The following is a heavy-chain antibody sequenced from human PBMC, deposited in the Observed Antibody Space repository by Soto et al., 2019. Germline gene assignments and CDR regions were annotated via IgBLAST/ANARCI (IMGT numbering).Heavy chain of an antibody. V-gene: IGHV1-18*01. CDR1: GYTFTSYG. Sequence: ASVKVSCKASGYTFTSYGISWVRQAPGQGLEWMGWISAYNGNTNYAQKLQGRVTMTTDTSTSTAYMELRSLRSDDTAVYYCARKYCSGGSCYYMDVWGKGTTVTAP. D-gene: IGHD2-15*01. CDR3: ARKYCSGGSCYYMDV. CDR2: ISAYNGNT. J-gene: IGHJ6*03.